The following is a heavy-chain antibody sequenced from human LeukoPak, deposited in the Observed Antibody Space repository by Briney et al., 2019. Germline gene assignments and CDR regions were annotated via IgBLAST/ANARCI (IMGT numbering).Heavy chain of an antibody. Sequence: PSETLSLTCTVSGGSISRSTYYWGWIRQPPGQGLEWIGSIYYSGSTYYNPSLKSRVTISVDTSKNQFSLDLSSVTAADTAVYHCARDLGDGYLANDYWGQGTLVTVSS. CDR1: GGSISRSTYY. CDR2: IYYSGST. CDR3: ARDLGDGYLANDY. D-gene: IGHD5-24*01. J-gene: IGHJ4*02. V-gene: IGHV4-39*07.